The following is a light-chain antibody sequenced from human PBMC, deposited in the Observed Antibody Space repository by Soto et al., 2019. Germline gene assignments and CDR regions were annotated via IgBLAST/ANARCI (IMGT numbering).Light chain of an antibody. CDR3: GTWDSRLRANV. CDR1: RSNIGDHF. Sequence: QSVLTQPPSVSAAPGQKVTIYCSGSRSNIGDHFVSWYQQLPGTAPRLLVYDSDKRPSGIPDRFSGSKSDTSATLAITGLQTGDEADYYCGTWDSRLRANVFGGGTKVTVL. J-gene: IGLJ3*02. CDR2: DSD. V-gene: IGLV1-51*01.